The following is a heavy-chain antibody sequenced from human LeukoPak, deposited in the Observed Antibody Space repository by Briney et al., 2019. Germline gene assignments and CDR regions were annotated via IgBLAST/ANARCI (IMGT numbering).Heavy chain of an antibody. CDR2: ISWGGATT. D-gene: IGHD2-2*01. CDR1: GFTFDDYA. J-gene: IGHJ3*02. V-gene: IGHV3-43*02. Sequence: PGGSLRLSCAASGFTFDDYAMHWARQPPGKGLEWVSLISWGGATTYYSDSVKGRFTISRDNRKNFLHLQMNSLRTEDSALYYCAKLHCTSTRCYAGSFDIWGQGTRVTVSS. CDR3: AKLHCTSTRCYAGSFDI.